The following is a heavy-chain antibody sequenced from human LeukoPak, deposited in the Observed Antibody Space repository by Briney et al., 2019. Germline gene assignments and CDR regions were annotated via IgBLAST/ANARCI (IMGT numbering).Heavy chain of an antibody. V-gene: IGHV3-66*01. J-gene: IGHJ4*02. CDR1: GFTFSSYG. CDR3: GREIQAPGKTLEY. CDR2: IYSGGTT. Sequence: GGSLRLSCAASGFTFSSYGMSWVRQAPGKGLEWVSVIYSGGTTYYADSVKGRFTISRDNAKNTLYLQMNSLRGEDTAVYYCGREIQAPGKTLEYWGQGTLVTVSS.